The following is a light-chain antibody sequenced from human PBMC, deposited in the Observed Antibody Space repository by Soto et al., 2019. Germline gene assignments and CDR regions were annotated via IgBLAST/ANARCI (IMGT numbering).Light chain of an antibody. CDR3: QHYGRSPT. J-gene: IGKJ1*01. CDR1: QSVTTSF. CDR2: AAS. Sequence: EIVLTHSPGTLSLSPGERATLSCRASQSVTTSFLAWYQQKPGQAPRLLIYAASSMATGIPDRFSGSGSGIDFTLTISRLEPEDFAVYYCQHYGRSPTFGQGTKVEIK. V-gene: IGKV3-20*01.